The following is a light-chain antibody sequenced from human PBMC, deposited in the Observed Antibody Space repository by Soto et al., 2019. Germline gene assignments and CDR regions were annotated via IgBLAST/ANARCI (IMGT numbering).Light chain of an antibody. CDR3: QVWDRSSDHVV. V-gene: IGLV3-21*04. CDR1: NIGSKS. Sequence: SYELTQPPSVSVAPGKTAMITCGGDNIGSKSVHWYQQKPGQAPVVVINYNSDRPSGIPDRFSGSKSGSTATLTITRVEAGDEADYYCQVWDRSSDHVVFGVGTKLTVL. CDR2: YNS. J-gene: IGLJ2*01.